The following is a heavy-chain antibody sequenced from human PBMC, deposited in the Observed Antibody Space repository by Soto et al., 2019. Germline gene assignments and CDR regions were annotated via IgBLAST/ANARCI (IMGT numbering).Heavy chain of an antibody. V-gene: IGHV4-61*01. CDR1: GGSVSSGPYH. D-gene: IGHD2-8*01. J-gene: IGHJ4*02. Sequence: QVQLQESGPGMVKTSETLSLTCTVSGGSVSSGPYHWNWVRQPPGKGLEWIGHLSYSGTANYSPSLRGRVTMATDTSKNQFSLWLTSVTAADTAVYYCMRSHGAYWGQGTLVTVSP. CDR2: LSYSGTA. CDR3: MRSHGAY.